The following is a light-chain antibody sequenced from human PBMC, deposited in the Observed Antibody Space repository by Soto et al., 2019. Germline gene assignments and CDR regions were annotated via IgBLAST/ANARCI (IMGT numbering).Light chain of an antibody. J-gene: IGKJ1*01. CDR3: QQYSSWPPWT. CDR1: QSLGGN. CDR2: RAS. V-gene: IGKV3-15*01. Sequence: EILMTQSPAPLAVSPGDTATLSCRASQSLGGNLAWYQQKPGQGPRLLIFRASSRATGVPARFSASGSGTEFTLTISGLQSEDFAIYYCQQYSSWPPWTFGPGTKVEIK.